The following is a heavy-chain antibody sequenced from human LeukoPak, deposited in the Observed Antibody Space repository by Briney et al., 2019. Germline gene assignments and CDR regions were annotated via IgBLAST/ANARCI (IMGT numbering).Heavy chain of an antibody. Sequence: PSETLSLTCTVSGGSISSSSYYWGWIRQPPGKGLEWIGTIYYGGSTYYNPSLKSRVTISEDPSKNQFSLKLSSVTAADTAVYYCAREDGTSMDNAFDIWGQGTMVTVSS. V-gene: IGHV4-39*07. J-gene: IGHJ3*02. CDR1: GGSISSSSYY. CDR2: IYYGGST. D-gene: IGHD5-18*01. CDR3: AREDGTSMDNAFDI.